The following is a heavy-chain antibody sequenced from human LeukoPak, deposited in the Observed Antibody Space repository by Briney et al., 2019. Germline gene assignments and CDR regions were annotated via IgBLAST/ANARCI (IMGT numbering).Heavy chain of an antibody. CDR1: GGSFSSYY. CDR2: IYYSGST. CDR3: ARSFDIVVIPAPGAFDI. J-gene: IGHJ3*02. Sequence: LETLSLTCAVYGGSFSSYYWGWIRQPPGKGLEWIGSIYYSGSTYYNPSLKSRVTISVDTSKNQFSLKLSSVTAADTAVYYCARSFDIVVIPAPGAFDIWGQGTMVTVSS. V-gene: IGHV4-39*01. D-gene: IGHD2-2*01.